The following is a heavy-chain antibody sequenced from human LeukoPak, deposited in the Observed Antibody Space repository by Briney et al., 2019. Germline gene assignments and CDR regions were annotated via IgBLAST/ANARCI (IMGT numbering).Heavy chain of an antibody. J-gene: IGHJ4*02. CDR3: ARGHSYYDSSGPNDY. CDR2: IYYNGCT. D-gene: IGHD3-22*01. Sequence: SETLSLTCTVFGGSTISSYSWKWIRQPPGKGLEWIGYIYYNGCTNYNPSLKSRVTISVDTSKNQFSLRLSSVTAADTAVYYCARGHSYYDSSGPNDYWGQGTQVTVSS. CDR1: GGSTISSYS. V-gene: IGHV4-59*01.